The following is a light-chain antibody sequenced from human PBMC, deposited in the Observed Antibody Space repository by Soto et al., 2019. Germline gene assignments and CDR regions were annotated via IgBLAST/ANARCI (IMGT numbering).Light chain of an antibody. V-gene: IGLV4-69*01. CDR2: LNSDGSH. CDR1: SGHSSYA. J-gene: IGLJ2*01. CDR3: QTLGTGIQV. Sequence: QPVLTQSPSASASLGASVKLTCTLSSGHSSYAIAWHQQQPEKGPRYLMKLNSDGSHSKGDGIPDRFSGSSSGAERYLTISSLQPEDEADYYCQTLGTGIQVFGGGTKLTVL.